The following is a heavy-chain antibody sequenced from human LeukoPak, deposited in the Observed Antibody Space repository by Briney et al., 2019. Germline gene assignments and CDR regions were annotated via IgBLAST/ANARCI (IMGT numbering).Heavy chain of an antibody. CDR1: GGSISNYY. D-gene: IGHD3-16*01. Sequence: SETLSLTCTVSGGSISNYYWRWIRQPPGKGLEWIGYIYYTGSTNSNPSLKSRVTMSVDTSKDQFSLKLRSVTAADTAVYYCARERFDGGPSNAFDIWGQGTMVTVSS. J-gene: IGHJ3*02. CDR2: IYYTGST. V-gene: IGHV4-59*01. CDR3: ARERFDGGPSNAFDI.